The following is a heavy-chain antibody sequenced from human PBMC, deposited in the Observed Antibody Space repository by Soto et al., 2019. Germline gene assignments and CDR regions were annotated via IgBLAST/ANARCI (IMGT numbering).Heavy chain of an antibody. Sequence: SETLSLTCNVSGASLSRYYWSWIRQPPGKGLEWIGRIYASGDTDYNPSLKRRISMWVDMSKKHFSLTLRSVTAADTAIYYCVRGGTKNLRDRFEPWGRGILVTVSS. CDR2: IYASGDT. V-gene: IGHV4-4*07. CDR3: VRGGTKNLRDRFEP. J-gene: IGHJ5*02. D-gene: IGHD1-26*01. CDR1: GASLSRYY.